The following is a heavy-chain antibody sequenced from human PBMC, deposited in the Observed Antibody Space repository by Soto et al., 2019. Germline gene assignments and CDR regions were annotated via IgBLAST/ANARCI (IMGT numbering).Heavy chain of an antibody. J-gene: IGHJ4*02. V-gene: IGHV3-33*01. CDR2: IWYDGSNK. CDR3: ARDHPDSNGYYHYGH. Sequence: GGSLRLSCAASEFTFSSYGMHWVRQAPGKGLEWVAVIWYDGSNKYYADSVKGRFTISRDNSKNTLYLQMNSLRAEDTAVYYCARDHPDSNGYYHYGHWGQGTLVTVPS. CDR1: EFTFSSYG. D-gene: IGHD3-22*01.